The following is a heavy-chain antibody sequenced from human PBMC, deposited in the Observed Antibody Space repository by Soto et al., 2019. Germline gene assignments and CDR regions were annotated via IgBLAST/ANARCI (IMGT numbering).Heavy chain of an antibody. CDR2: IYYSGST. D-gene: IGHD7-27*01. V-gene: IGHV4-59*08. CDR1: GGSISSYY. CDR3: ARRWGRTSYY. Sequence: QVQLQESGPGLVKPSETLSLTCTVSGGSISSYYWSWIRQPPGKGLEWIGYIYYSGSTNYNPSLKSRVTLSVDTSKNQFSLKLSSVTAADTAVYYCARRWGRTSYYWGQGTLVTVSS. J-gene: IGHJ4*02.